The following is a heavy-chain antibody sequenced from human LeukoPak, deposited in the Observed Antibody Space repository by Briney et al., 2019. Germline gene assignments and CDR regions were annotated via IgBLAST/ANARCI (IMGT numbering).Heavy chain of an antibody. CDR1: GFTFSSYG. CDR3: AKDPLKGTGYYYMDV. J-gene: IGHJ6*03. Sequence: PGGSLRLSCAASGFTFSSYGMHWVRQAPGKGLEWVSLISWDGGSTYYADSVKGRFTISRDNSKNSLYLQMNSLRAEDTALYYCAKDPLKGTGYYYMDVWGKGTTVTVSS. V-gene: IGHV3-43D*03. D-gene: IGHD3/OR15-3a*01. CDR2: ISWDGGST.